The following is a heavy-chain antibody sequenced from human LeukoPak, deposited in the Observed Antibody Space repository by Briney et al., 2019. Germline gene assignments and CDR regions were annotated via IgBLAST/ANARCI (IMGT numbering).Heavy chain of an antibody. Sequence: PSQTLSLTCTVSGASISSAYYYWSWIRQSAGKELEWIGRIYASGKTNYNPSLKSRVTISIDTSKNHFSLKLSSVTAADTAVYYCARGIDNNDYQYKGFDPWGQGTLVTVSS. CDR3: ARGIDNNDYQYKGFDP. V-gene: IGHV4-61*02. CDR2: IYASGKT. J-gene: IGHJ5*02. D-gene: IGHD3-16*01. CDR1: GASISSAYYY.